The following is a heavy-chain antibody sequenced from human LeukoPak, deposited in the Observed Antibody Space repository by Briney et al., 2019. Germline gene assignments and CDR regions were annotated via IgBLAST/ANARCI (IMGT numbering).Heavy chain of an antibody. D-gene: IGHD5-12*01. CDR3: TRRGYSGHAFDI. V-gene: IGHV5-10-1*01. CDR2: IDPSDSYT. J-gene: IGHJ3*02. Sequence: GESLKISCKGSGYRLTSYWISWVRQTPGKGLEWMGRIDPSDSYTKYSPSFQGHVTISADKSISTAYLQWSSLKASDTAMYYCTRRGYSGHAFDIWGQGTMVTVSS. CDR1: GYRLTSYW.